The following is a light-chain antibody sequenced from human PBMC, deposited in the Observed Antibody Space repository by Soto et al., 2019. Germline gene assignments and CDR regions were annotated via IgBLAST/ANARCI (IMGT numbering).Light chain of an antibody. J-gene: IGKJ4*01. V-gene: IGKV3-11*01. CDR1: QSVTSH. Sequence: EIVLTQSPATLSLSPGERATLSCRASQSVTSHLAWYQHKPGQAPRLLMYDASDRATGIPARFSGSGSGTDFTLTISSLEPEDFAVYYCLHRSDCPPGLTFGGGTKAEIK. CDR3: LHRSDCPPGLT. CDR2: DAS.